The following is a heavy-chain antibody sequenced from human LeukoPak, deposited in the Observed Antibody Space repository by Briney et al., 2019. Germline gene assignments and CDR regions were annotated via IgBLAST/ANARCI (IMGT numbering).Heavy chain of an antibody. V-gene: IGHV3-23*01. CDR3: ARYSGYGVNSPIGY. Sequence: GGSLSASCAASGFTFSSYAMSWVRQAPGKGLEWVSAISGSGGSTYYADSLKGRFTISRGNSKNTLYLQMNSLRAEDTAVYYCARYSGYGVNSPIGYWSQGTMVTV. CDR2: ISGSGGST. CDR1: GFTFSSYA. J-gene: IGHJ4*02. D-gene: IGHD4-23*01.